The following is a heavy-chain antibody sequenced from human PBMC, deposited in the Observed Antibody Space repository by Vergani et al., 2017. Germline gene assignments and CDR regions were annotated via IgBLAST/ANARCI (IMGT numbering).Heavy chain of an antibody. V-gene: IGHV3-48*04. D-gene: IGHD3-3*01. CDR2: ISSSGSTI. Sequence: EVQLVESGGGLVQPGGSLRLSCAASGFTFSSYSMNWVRQAPGKGLEWVSYISSSGSTIYYADSVKGRFTISRDNAKNSLYLQMNSLRAEDTAVYYCASSLRFLEWSLMDVWGKGTTVTVSS. CDR1: GFTFSSYS. CDR3: ASSLRFLEWSLMDV. J-gene: IGHJ6*04.